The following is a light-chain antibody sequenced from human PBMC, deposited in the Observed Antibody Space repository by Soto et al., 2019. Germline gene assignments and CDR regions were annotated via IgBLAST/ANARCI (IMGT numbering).Light chain of an antibody. CDR1: QSFSSSY. Sequence: EIVLTQSPGTLSLSPGERATLSCRASQSFSSSYLAWYQQKPGQPPRLLIYGASSRATGIPDRFSGSGSGTDVTLTISRLEPEDFAVFYCQHYDSLPITFGQGTRLETK. CDR3: QHYDSLPIT. CDR2: GAS. J-gene: IGKJ5*01. V-gene: IGKV3-20*01.